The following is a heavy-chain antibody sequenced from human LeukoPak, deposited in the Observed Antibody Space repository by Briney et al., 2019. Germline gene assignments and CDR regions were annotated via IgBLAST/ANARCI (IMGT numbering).Heavy chain of an antibody. CDR3: AEDRPNYHESNGHYYRLNGDS. J-gene: IGHJ5*01. CDR1: GFTFNIYA. CDR2: ITSSGDAT. V-gene: IGHV3-23*01. D-gene: IGHD3-22*01. Sequence: GGSLRLSCAASGFTFNIYAMSWVRQAPGKGLEWVSSITSSGDATFHADSVKDRFTISRDNSKSTLYLQVSRLRVEDTAVYYCAEDRPNYHESNGHYYRLNGDSWGQGTLVTVSS.